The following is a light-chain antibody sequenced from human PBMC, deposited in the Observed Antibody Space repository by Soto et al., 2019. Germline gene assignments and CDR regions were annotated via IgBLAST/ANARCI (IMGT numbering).Light chain of an antibody. CDR1: SSDVGGYNY. CDR3: NSYADNNLI. V-gene: IGLV2-14*01. Sequence: QSALTQPASVSGSPGQSITISCTGTSSDVGGYNYVSWYQQHPGKAPKLMIYDVSNRPSGVSNRFSGSKSGNTASLTVSGLQAEDEADYYCNSYADNNLIFCGGTKLTVL. J-gene: IGLJ2*01. CDR2: DVS.